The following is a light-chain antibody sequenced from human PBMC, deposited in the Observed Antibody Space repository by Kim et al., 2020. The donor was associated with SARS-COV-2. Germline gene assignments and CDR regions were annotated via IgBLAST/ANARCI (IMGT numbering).Light chain of an antibody. CDR1: SLRSYY. V-gene: IGLV3-19*01. J-gene: IGLJ2*01. CDR2: GKN. Sequence: VALGQTVRTTCQGASLRSYYATWYPLKTGQAPILVTYGKNNRPSGIPDRFSGSSSGNTASLTITGTQAGDEADYYCNSRDSNDNVVFGGGTQLTVL. CDR3: NSRDSNDNVV.